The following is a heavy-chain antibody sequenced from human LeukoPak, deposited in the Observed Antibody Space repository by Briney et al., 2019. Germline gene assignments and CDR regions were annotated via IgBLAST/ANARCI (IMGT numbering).Heavy chain of an antibody. V-gene: IGHV3-7*01. CDR2: IKQDGSEK. D-gene: IGHD3-22*01. Sequence: GGSLRLSCAASGFTFSTYWMTWVRQAPGKGLEWVANIKQDGSEKYFMDSVKGRFTISRDNANNSLYLQMNSLRAEDTAVYYCARERGYYDSWGQGTLVTVSS. CDR3: ARERGYYDS. J-gene: IGHJ4*02. CDR1: GFTFSTYW.